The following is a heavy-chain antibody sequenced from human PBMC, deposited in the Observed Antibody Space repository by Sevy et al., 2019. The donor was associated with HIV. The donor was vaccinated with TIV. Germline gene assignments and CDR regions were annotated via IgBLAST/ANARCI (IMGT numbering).Heavy chain of an antibody. J-gene: IGHJ3*02. CDR2: IRSKAYGGTT. CDR1: GFTFGDYA. Sequence: GGSLRLSCTASGFTFGDYAMNWFRQAPGKGLEWVGFIRSKAYGGTTEYAASVKGRFTISRDDSKSIAYLQMNSLKTEDTAVYYCTRDSSGYYYWANAFDIWGQGTMVTVSS. CDR3: TRDSSGYYYWANAFDI. V-gene: IGHV3-49*03. D-gene: IGHD3-22*01.